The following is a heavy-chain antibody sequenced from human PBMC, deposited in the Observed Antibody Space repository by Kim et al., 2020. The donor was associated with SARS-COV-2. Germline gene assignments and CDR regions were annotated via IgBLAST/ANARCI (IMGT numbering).Heavy chain of an antibody. Sequence: GGSLRLSCAASEFTFSDSWMSWVRQAPGKGLEWVANIKNDGCEKYTVYSATGRVTITISRAKYALSLHLQMKSLKNADAAFYSCTRAATSYGFDYCGQ. CDR3: TRAATSYGFDY. D-gene: IGHD1-7*01. CDR1: EFTFSDSW. J-gene: IGHJ4*02. V-gene: IGHV3-7*03. CDR2: IKNDGCEK.